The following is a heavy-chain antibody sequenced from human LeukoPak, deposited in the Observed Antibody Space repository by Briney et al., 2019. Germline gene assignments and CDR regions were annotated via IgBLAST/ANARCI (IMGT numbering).Heavy chain of an antibody. V-gene: IGHV3-48*03. J-gene: IGHJ5*02. D-gene: IGHD5-12*01. CDR3: AKDRGYEVVFDP. CDR1: GFTFSSYE. Sequence: GGSLSLSCAASGFTFSSYEMNWVRQAPGKGLEWVSYISSSGSTIYYADSVKGRFTISRDNDKNSLYLQMNSLRIEDTALYYCAKDRGYEVVFDPWGQGTLVAVSS. CDR2: ISSSGSTI.